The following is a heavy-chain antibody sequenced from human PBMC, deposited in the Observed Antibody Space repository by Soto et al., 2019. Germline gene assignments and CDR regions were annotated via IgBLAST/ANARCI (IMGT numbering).Heavy chain of an antibody. CDR1: GDTFIKYD. D-gene: IGHD6-25*01. V-gene: IGHV1-8*01. CDR2: MNPSNGNA. J-gene: IGHJ4*02. Sequence: ASVKVSCKASGDTFIKYDINWVRQATGQGLEWMGWMNPSNGNAGYAQNFRGRVTMTSNTSITTAYMELSGLRYEDTAVYYCARRKERSGPNYFDVWGQGTLVTGS. CDR3: ARRKERSGPNYFDV.